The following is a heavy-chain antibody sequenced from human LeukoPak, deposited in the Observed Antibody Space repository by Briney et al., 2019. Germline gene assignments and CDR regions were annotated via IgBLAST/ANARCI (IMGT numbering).Heavy chain of an antibody. D-gene: IGHD6-19*01. CDR2: ISYDGSNK. V-gene: IGHV3-30*18. CDR3: TKAGIAVAGPQGIDY. J-gene: IGHJ4*02. Sequence: PGGSLRLSCAASGFTFSSYGMHWVRQAPGKGLEWVAVISYDGSNKYYADSVKGRFTISRDNSKNTLYLQMNSLRAEDTAVYYCTKAGIAVAGPQGIDYWGQGTLVTVSS. CDR1: GFTFSSYG.